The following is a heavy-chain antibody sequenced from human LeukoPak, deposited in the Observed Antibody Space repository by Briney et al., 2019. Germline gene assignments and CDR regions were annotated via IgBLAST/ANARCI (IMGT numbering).Heavy chain of an antibody. CDR2: VHLDGRT. J-gene: IGHJ6*02. CDR1: GGSISTTNW. Sequence: SETLSLTCGVSGGSISTTNWWTWVRPPPGKGLEWIGEVHLDGRTNYNPSLESRLTMSVDLSENHISLKLTSVTAADTAVYYCARGLVVVVAAPLYYGMDVWGQGTTVTVSS. CDR3: ARGLVVVVAAPLYYGMDV. D-gene: IGHD2-15*01. V-gene: IGHV4-4*02.